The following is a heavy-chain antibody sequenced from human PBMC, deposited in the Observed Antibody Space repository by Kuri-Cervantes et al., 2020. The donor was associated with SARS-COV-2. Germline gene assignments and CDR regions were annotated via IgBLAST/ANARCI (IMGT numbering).Heavy chain of an antibody. V-gene: IGHV3-7*05. J-gene: IGHJ6*03. CDR1: GFTFSSYE. CDR3: ANLDIVVVPAASPRGGYYYYMDV. Sequence: GESLKISCAASGFTFSSYEMNWVRQAPGKGLEWVANIKQDGSEKYYVDSVKGRFTISRDNSKNTLYLQMNSLRAEDTAVYYCANLDIVVVPAASPRGGYYYYMDVWGKGTTVTVSS. CDR2: IKQDGSEK. D-gene: IGHD2-2*03.